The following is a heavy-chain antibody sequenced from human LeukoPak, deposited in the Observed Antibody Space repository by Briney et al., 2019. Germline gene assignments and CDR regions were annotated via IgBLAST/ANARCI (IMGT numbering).Heavy chain of an antibody. V-gene: IGHV5-51*01. J-gene: IGHJ3*02. Sequence: GESLKISCKGSGYSFTNYWIGWVRQMPGRGPEWMGIIYPDDSDTRYSPSFQGQVTISADKSITTAYLQWSSLKASDTAMYYCATFRGDLPYEAFDIWGQGTMVSVSS. CDR1: GYSFTNYW. D-gene: IGHD3-10*01. CDR3: ATFRGDLPYEAFDI. CDR2: IYPDDSDT.